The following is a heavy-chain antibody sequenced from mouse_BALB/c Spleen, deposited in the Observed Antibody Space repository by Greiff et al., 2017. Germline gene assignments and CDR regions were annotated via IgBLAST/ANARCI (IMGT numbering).Heavy chain of an antibody. J-gene: IGHJ1*01. D-gene: IGHD2-1*01. V-gene: IGHV1S81*02. CDR1: GYTFTSYW. CDR3: ASYGNYGYFDV. CDR2: INPSNGRT. Sequence: QVQLQQPGAELVKPGASVKLSCKASGYTFTSYWMHWVKQRPGQGLEWIGEINPSNGRTNYNEKFKGKATFTADTSSNTAYMQLSSLTSEDSAVYYCASYGNYGYFDVWGAGTTVTVSS.